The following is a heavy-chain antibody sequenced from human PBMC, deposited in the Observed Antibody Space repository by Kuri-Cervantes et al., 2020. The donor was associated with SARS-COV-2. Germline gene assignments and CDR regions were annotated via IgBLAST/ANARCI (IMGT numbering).Heavy chain of an antibody. Sequence: GGSLRLSCKGSGYSFTSYWIGWVRQMPGKGLEWMGIIYPGDSDTRYSQSFQGQVTISANKSISTAYLQLSSLKASDTAMYYCSRANYGSGSYYNYRDYYYGMDVWGQGTTVTVSS. D-gene: IGHD3-10*01. CDR1: GYSFTSYW. CDR2: IYPGDSDT. CDR3: SRANYGSGSYYNYRDYYYGMDV. J-gene: IGHJ6*02. V-gene: IGHV5-51*01.